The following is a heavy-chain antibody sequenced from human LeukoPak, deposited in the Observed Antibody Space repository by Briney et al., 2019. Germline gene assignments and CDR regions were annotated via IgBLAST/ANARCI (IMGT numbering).Heavy chain of an antibody. J-gene: IGHJ6*02. V-gene: IGHV4-30-4*01. D-gene: IGHD3-22*01. CDR3: ARDIVYYDSSGYYYYYYGMDG. CDR2: IYYSGST. Sequence: PSQTLSLTCTVSGGSISSGDYSWRRLPQPQGKGLEWIVYIYYSGSTYYYPTLKSPITISVDTNKNQFSLKLSSVTAADTAVYYCARDIVYYDSSGYYYYYYGMDGWGQGTTVTVAS. CDR1: GGSISSGDYS.